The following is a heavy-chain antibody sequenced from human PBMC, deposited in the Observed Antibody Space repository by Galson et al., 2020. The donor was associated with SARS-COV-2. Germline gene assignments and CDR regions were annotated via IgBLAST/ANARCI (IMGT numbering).Heavy chain of an antibody. V-gene: IGHV4-39*01. Sequence: ETSETLSLTCTVSGGSITNSAYYWAWIRQPPGKGLEWIASIYYSGSASYSPSLKSRVTISVDMSKNRFSLELTSMTAADTAVYFCARLSYDSTAHSFAVDLWGLGTLVTVSS. CDR1: GGSITNSAYY. CDR2: IYYSGSA. D-gene: IGHD3-22*01. CDR3: ARLSYDSTAHSFAVDL. J-gene: IGHJ5*02.